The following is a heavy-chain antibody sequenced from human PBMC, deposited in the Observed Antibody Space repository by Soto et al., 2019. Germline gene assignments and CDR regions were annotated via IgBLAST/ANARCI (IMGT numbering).Heavy chain of an antibody. V-gene: IGHV1-69*01. Sequence: QVPRVQSGAEVKKPGSSVTVSCKASGGTFSSYAIHWVRQAPGQGLEWMGGIIPMYGPAKYAQRFQGRVTITADESTTTVYMELTSLTSPDTAVYYCARVTSMVRGVIDNWFDPWGHGTLVTVSS. CDR1: GGTFSSYA. D-gene: IGHD3-10*01. CDR2: IIPMYGPA. J-gene: IGHJ5*02. CDR3: ARVTSMVRGVIDNWFDP.